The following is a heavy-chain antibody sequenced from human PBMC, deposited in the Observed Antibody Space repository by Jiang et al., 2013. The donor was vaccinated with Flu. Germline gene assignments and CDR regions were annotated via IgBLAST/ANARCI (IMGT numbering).Heavy chain of an antibody. J-gene: IGHJ4*02. D-gene: IGHD3-22*01. CDR3: ARDKQYYYDSSGYYEIDY. CDR2: TYYRSKWYN. CDR1: GDSVSSNSAA. V-gene: IGHV6-1*01. Sequence: SQTLSLTCAISGDSVSSNSAAWNWIRQSPSRGLEWLGRTYYRSKWYNDYAVSVKSRITINPDTSKNQFSLQLNSVTPEDTAVYYCARDKQYYYDSSGYYEIDYWGQGTLVTVSS.